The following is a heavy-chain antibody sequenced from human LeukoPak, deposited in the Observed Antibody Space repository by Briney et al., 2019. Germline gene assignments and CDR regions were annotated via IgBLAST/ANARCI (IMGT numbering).Heavy chain of an antibody. CDR3: ARDPGYSYGYFDY. CDR1: GFTFSSNY. D-gene: IGHD5-18*01. Sequence: PGGSLRLSCAASGFTFSSNYISWVRQAPGKGLEWVSVIYSGGSTYYADSVKGRFTISRDNSKNTLYLQMNSLRAEDTAVYYCARDPGYSYGYFDYWGQGTLVTVSS. J-gene: IGHJ4*02. V-gene: IGHV3-53*01. CDR2: IYSGGST.